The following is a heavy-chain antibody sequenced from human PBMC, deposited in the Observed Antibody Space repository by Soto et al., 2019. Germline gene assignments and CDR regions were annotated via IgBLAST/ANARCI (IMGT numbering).Heavy chain of an antibody. D-gene: IGHD3-16*01. V-gene: IGHV3-73*01. CDR3: TKTPGGNY. Sequence: GGSLRLSCAASGFSFNIAWMNWVRQVPGKGLEWVGRIRSKTNSYATAYAASVKGRFTISRDDSKNTAYLQMNSLKTEDTAVYYCTKTPGGNYWGQGTLVTVSS. CDR2: IRSKTNSYAT. J-gene: IGHJ4*02. CDR1: GFSFNIAW.